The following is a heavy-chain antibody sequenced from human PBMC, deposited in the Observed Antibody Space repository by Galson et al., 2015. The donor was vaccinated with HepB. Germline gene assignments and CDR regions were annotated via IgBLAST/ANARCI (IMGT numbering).Heavy chain of an antibody. CDR2: ISSSSSYI. CDR3: ARDLLDSGSFDY. D-gene: IGHD3/OR15-3a*01. Sequence: SLRLSCAASGFTFSSYSMNWVRQAPGKGLEWVSSISSSSSYIYYADSVKGRFTISRDNAKNSLYLQMNSLRAEDTAVYYCARDLLDSGSFDYWGQGTLVTVSS. V-gene: IGHV3-21*01. CDR1: GFTFSSYS. J-gene: IGHJ4*02.